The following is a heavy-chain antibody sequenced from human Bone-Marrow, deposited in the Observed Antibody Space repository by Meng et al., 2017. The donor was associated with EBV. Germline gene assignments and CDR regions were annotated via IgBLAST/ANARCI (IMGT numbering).Heavy chain of an antibody. CDR3: ASESGRGFTPDY. CDR1: GGTFNSDA. CDR2: LIPMSGAP. V-gene: IGHV1-69*01. D-gene: IGHD3-10*01. J-gene: IGHJ4*02. Sequence: QGQVVQAGAEVKKPGSSVKVSCWTSGGTFNSDAVSWVRQAPGQGLEWMGGLIPMSGAPHYAQKFQGRVTITADESTSTHYMDLSNLRSGDTAMYYCASESGRGFTPDYWGQGTLVTVSS.